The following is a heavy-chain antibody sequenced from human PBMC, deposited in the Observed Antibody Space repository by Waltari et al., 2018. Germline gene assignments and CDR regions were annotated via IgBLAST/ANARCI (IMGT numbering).Heavy chain of an antibody. CDR1: GGTFSSYA. D-gene: IGHD2-2*01. Sequence: QVQLVQSGAEVKKPGSSVKVSCKASGGTFSSYAISWVRQAPGQGLEWMGGTIPIFGTANYAQKFQGRVTITADESTSTAYMELSSLRSEDTAVYYCARGRGQYQLRTYYFDYWGQGTLVTVSS. CDR3: ARGRGQYQLRTYYFDY. CDR2: TIPIFGTA. J-gene: IGHJ4*02. V-gene: IGHV1-69*01.